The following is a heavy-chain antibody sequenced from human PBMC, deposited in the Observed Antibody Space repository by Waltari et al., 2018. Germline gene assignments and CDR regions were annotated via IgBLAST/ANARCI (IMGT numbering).Heavy chain of an antibody. CDR1: GGSISRSAYS. D-gene: IGHD2-15*01. CDR2: IYPSGDT. CDR3: ARRGDWLPLDAFDI. J-gene: IGHJ3*02. V-gene: IGHV4-39*02. Sequence: QLQLQESGPGLVKSSATLSLTCAVSGGSISRSAYSWVWLRRPPGKELEWIGSIYPSGDTYYHASLESRVSVSVDRCSNHFSMTLSSGTAADTAVYYCARRGDWLPLDAFDIWGQGTVVTVSS.